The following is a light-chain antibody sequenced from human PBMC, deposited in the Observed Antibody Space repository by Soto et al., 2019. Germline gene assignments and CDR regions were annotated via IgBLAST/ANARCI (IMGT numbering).Light chain of an antibody. CDR1: QSVSTV. V-gene: IGKV3-11*01. CDR3: QQRSNWPGT. J-gene: IGKJ1*01. CDR2: NAS. Sequence: EIVLTQSPATLSLSPGERASLSCRASQSVSTVLSWFQQKPGQPPRLLIYNASNRTTGIPARFSGSGSGTDFTLTISSLEPEDFAVYYCQQRSNWPGTFGQGTKVDIK.